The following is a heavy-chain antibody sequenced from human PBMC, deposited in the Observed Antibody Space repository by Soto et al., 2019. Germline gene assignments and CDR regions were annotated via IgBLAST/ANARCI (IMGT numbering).Heavy chain of an antibody. CDR3: ARDTLASTVTPYFDY. CDR1: GFTFDDYG. Sequence: GGSLRLSCAASGFTFDDYGMSWVRQAPGKGLEWVSGINWNGGSTGYADSVKGRFTISRDNAKNSLYLQMNSLRAEDTALYYCARDTLASTVTPYFDYWGQGTLVTVSS. V-gene: IGHV3-20*04. CDR2: INWNGGST. D-gene: IGHD4-4*01. J-gene: IGHJ4*02.